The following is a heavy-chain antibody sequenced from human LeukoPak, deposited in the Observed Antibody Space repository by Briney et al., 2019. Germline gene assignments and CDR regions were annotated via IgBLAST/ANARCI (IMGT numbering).Heavy chain of an antibody. CDR1: GGTFSSYA. Sequence: ASVKVSCKASGGTFSSYAISWVRQAPGQGLEWMGGIIPIFGTANYAQKFQGRVTMTRDTSTSTVYMELSSLRSEDTAVYYCARGTMAQLWGFDYWGQGTLVTVSS. V-gene: IGHV1-69*05. D-gene: IGHD3-10*01. CDR3: ARGTMAQLWGFDY. J-gene: IGHJ4*02. CDR2: IIPIFGTA.